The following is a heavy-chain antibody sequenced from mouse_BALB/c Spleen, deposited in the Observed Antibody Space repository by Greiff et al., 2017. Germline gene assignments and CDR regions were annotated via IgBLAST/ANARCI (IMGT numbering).Heavy chain of an antibody. V-gene: IGHV1-20*02. J-gene: IGHJ4*01. D-gene: IGHD1-1*01. CDR2: INPYNGDT. CDR1: GYSFTGYF. CDR3: ARYYGSLYAMDY. Sequence: VQLKQSGPELVKPGASVKISCKASGYSFTGYFMNWVMQSHGKSLEWIGRINPYNGDTFYNQKFKGKATLTVDKSSSTAHMELRSLASEDSAVYYCARYYGSLYAMDYWGQGTSVTVSS.